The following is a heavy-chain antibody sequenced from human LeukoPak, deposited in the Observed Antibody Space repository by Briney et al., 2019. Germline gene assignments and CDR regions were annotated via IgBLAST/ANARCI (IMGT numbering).Heavy chain of an antibody. CDR3: ARGGTAVIAPYAFDI. J-gene: IGHJ3*02. CDR2: IYYSGST. CDR1: GGSISSYY. Sequence: PSETLSLTCTVSGGSISSYYWSWIRQPPGKGLEWIGYIYYSGSTNCNPSVKSRVAMSVDTSKKQFSLKLSSLTAADTAVYYCARGGTAVIAPYAFDIWGQGTMVNGSS. D-gene: IGHD4-23*01. V-gene: IGHV4-59*01.